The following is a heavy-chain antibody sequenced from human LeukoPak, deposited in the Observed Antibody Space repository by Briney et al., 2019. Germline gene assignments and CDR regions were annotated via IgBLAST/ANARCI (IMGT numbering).Heavy chain of an antibody. CDR3: ARESYCSGGSCYSGWFDP. J-gene: IGHJ5*02. CDR2: INPNSGGT. D-gene: IGHD2-15*01. Sequence: GASVKVSCKASGYTFTGYYRHWVRQAPGQGLEWMGWINPNSGGTNYAQKFQGWVTMTRDTSISTAYMELSRLRSDDTAVYYCARESYCSGGSCYSGWFDPWGQGTLVTVSS. V-gene: IGHV1-2*04. CDR1: GYTFTGYY.